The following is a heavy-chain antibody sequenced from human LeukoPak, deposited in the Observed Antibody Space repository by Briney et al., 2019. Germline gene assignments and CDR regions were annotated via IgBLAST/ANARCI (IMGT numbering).Heavy chain of an antibody. V-gene: IGHV1-8*03. CDR1: GYTFTSYD. D-gene: IGHD3-22*01. J-gene: IGHJ6*03. CDR2: MNPNSGNT. Sequence: GASVKVSCKASGYTFTSYDINWVRQATGQGLEWMGWMNPNSGNTGYAQKCQGRVTITRNTSISTAYMELSSLRSEDTAVYYCARTVGYYYDSSGYPTYYYYYYMDVWGKGTTVTVSS. CDR3: ARTVGYYYDSSGYPTYYYYYYMDV.